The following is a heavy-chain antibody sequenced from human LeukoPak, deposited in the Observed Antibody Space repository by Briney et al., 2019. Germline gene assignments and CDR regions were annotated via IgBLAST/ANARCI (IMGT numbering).Heavy chain of an antibody. CDR2: ISSSSNYI. Sequence: GSLRLSCAASGFTLSTYSMNWVRQAPGKGLEWVSSISSSSNYIYYADSVKGRITISRDNAKNSLYLQMNSQRAEDTAVYYCAPGPPYVTWGQGTLVTVSS. J-gene: IGHJ5*02. V-gene: IGHV3-21*01. CDR1: GFTLSTYS. D-gene: IGHD3-16*01. CDR3: APGPPYVT.